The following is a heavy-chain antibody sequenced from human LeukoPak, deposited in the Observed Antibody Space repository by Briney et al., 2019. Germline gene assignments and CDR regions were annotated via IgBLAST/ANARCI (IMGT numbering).Heavy chain of an antibody. CDR2: IYNSGKT. J-gene: IGHJ6*02. Sequence: SGTLSLTCSVSGYYIRSGFYWGWIRQPPGKGLEWVGGIYNSGKTYYNPALKSRVTVSVDTSKNQISLELTSVTVAGTAVYLCARGGRFGDSVSHYGMDVWGQGTTVIVSS. V-gene: IGHV4-38-2*02. CDR3: ARGGRFGDSVSHYGMDV. D-gene: IGHD3-16*01. CDR1: GYYIRSGFY.